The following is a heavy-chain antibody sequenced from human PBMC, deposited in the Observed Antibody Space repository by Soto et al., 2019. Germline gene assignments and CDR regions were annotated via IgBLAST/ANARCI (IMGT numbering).Heavy chain of an antibody. D-gene: IGHD2-15*01. CDR3: ARDYCSGGSCYFRVYYYYGMDV. V-gene: IGHV3-21*01. CDR1: GFTFSSYS. Sequence: PRGSLRLSCAASGFTFSSYSMNWVRQAPGKGLEWVSSISSSSSYIYYADSVKGRFTISRDNAKNSLYLQMNSLRAEDTAVYYCARDYCSGGSCYFRVYYYYGMDVWGQGTTVTVSS. CDR2: ISSSSSYI. J-gene: IGHJ6*02.